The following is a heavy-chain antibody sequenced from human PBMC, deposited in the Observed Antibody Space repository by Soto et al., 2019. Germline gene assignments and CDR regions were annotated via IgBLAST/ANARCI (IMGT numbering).Heavy chain of an antibody. CDR3: ARNRDLWFGNQAGWFDP. J-gene: IGHJ5*02. Sequence: SETLSLTCTGSGGSISSYYWSWIRQPPGKGLEWIGYIYYSGSTNYNPSLKSRVTISVDTSKNQFSLKLSSVTAADTAVYYCARNRDLWFGNQAGWFDPWGQGTLVTVSS. CDR2: IYYSGST. CDR1: GGSISSYY. V-gene: IGHV4-59*08. D-gene: IGHD3-10*01.